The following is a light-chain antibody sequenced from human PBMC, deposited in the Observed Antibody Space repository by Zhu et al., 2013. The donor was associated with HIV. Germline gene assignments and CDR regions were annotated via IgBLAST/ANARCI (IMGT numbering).Light chain of an antibody. CDR3: QQYNLYSWT. J-gene: IGKJ1*01. Sequence: DIQMTQSPPTLSASVGGRVTITCRASQSISSWLAWYQQKPGKAPKLLIYKASSLESGVPSRFSGGGSGTEFSLTISSLQPDDFATYYCQQYNLYSWTFGQGTKVEIK. CDR1: QSISSW. CDR2: KAS. V-gene: IGKV1-5*03.